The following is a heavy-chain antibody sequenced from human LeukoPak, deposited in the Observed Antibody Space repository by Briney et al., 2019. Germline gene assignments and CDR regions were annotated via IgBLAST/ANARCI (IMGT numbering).Heavy chain of an antibody. Sequence: GGSLSPSCAASGYTVSDKPMTWVRQAAGKGLEWVSVIYTHGRPYYSESVKGRFYISRNNSKNTLYLQMNSLGAEDTAVYYCAGRPASNRGPYDYWGEGTLVTVSS. J-gene: IGHJ4*02. V-gene: IGHV3-66*01. D-gene: IGHD1/OR15-1a*01. CDR3: AGRPASNRGPYDY. CDR2: IYTHGRP. CDR1: GYTVSDKP.